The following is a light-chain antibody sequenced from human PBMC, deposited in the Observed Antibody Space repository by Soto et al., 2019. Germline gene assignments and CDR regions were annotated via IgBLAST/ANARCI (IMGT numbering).Light chain of an antibody. CDR3: QQYNSWPPIT. CDR1: ESVSRN. V-gene: IGKV3-15*01. CDR2: DAS. Sequence: EVVMTQSPATLSVSPGERATLSCRASESVSRNLAWYQQKPGQAPRLLIYDASTRAPGIPDSFSGGGSGTEFTLTISSLQSEDFVVYYCQQYNSWPPITFGQGTRLEIK. J-gene: IGKJ5*01.